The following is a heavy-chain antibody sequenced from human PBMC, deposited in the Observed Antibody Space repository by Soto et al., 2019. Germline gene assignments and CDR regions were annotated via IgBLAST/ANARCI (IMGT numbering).Heavy chain of an antibody. CDR3: ARDPQGNYCYIDY. J-gene: IGHJ4*02. D-gene: IGHD3-10*01. CDR1: GFTFSNYA. V-gene: IGHV3-30-3*01. CDR2: ISKDGNSK. Sequence: GGSLRLSXAASGFTFSNYAIHWVRQAPGKGLEWVTIISKDGNSKHYADSVKGRFTISRDNSKNTLFLQMNSLRPEDTAAYYCARDPQGNYCYIDYWGQGTPVTVSS.